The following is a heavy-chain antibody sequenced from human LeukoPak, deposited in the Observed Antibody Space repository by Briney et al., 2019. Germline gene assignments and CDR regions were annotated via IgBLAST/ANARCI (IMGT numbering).Heavy chain of an antibody. J-gene: IGHJ3*02. D-gene: IGHD3-10*01. CDR1: GGSITSYY. Sequence: PSETLSLTCTVSGGSITSYYWSWIRQPPGKGLEWIAYIYYSGNTNYSPSLKSRVTISLDTSKNQFSLKLTSVTAADTAVYYCARSYYYAFDIWGQGTMVTVSS. CDR3: ARSYYYAFDI. V-gene: IGHV4-59*01. CDR2: IYYSGNT.